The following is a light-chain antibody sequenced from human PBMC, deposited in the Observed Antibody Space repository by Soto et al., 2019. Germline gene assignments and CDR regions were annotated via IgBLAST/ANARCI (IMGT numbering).Light chain of an antibody. V-gene: IGKV3-15*01. CDR3: QQYNNWPWT. Sequence: EIVMTQSPATLSVSPGESATLSCRASQSVSTNLAWYQQKPGQAPGLLIYGASTRATGTPARFSGSGSGTEFILTISSLQSEDFAVYYCQQYNNWPWTFGQGTTVEIK. CDR2: GAS. J-gene: IGKJ1*01. CDR1: QSVSTN.